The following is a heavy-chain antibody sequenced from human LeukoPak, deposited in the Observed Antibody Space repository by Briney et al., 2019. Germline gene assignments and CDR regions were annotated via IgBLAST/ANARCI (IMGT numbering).Heavy chain of an antibody. J-gene: IGHJ3*02. CDR1: GGSISSHY. CDR2: IYYSGST. V-gene: IGHV4-59*11. Sequence: SETLSLTCTVSGGSISSHYWSWIRQPPGKGLEWIGYIYYSGSTNYNPSLKSRVTISVDTSKNQFSLKLSSVTAADTAVYYCAAPGIAGQRVDIWGQGTMVTVSS. CDR3: AAPGIAGQRVDI. D-gene: IGHD6-13*01.